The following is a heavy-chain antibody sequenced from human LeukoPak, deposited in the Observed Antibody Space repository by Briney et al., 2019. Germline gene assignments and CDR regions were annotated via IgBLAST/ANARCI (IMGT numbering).Heavy chain of an antibody. CDR3: ARDHGVTTVRMDV. CDR2: ITSSSSYM. V-gene: IGHV3-21*01. Sequence: GGSLRLSCAASGFTFNDYNMKWVRQAPGKGLEWVSSITSSSSYMSYADSVKGRFTIFRDNAKNSLYLQMNSLRAEDTAVYYCARDHGVTTVRMDVWGQGTTVTVSS. D-gene: IGHD4-17*01. J-gene: IGHJ6*02. CDR1: GFTFNDYN.